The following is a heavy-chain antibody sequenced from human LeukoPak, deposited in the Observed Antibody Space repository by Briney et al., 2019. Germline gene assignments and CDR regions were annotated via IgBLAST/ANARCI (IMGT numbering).Heavy chain of an antibody. CDR1: GFTFSDYY. J-gene: IGHJ4*02. V-gene: IGHV3-11*04. CDR3: ARDRALYDRSGFYYTEDDY. D-gene: IGHD3-22*01. CDR2: ISSSGSTI. Sequence: GGSLRLSCAASGFTFSDYYMSWIRQAPVKGLEWVSYISSSGSTIYYADSVKGRFTISRDNAKNSVYLQMNSLRGEDTAVYYCARDRALYDRSGFYYTEDDYWGQGTLVTVSS.